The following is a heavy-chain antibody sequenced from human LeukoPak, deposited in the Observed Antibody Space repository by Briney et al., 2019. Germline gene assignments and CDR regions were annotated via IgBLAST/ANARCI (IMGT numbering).Heavy chain of an antibody. CDR2: ISAYNGNT. CDR1: GYTSTSYG. V-gene: IGHV1-18*01. CDR3: ARDPYYDFWSGYYHYFDY. D-gene: IGHD3-3*01. Sequence: ASVKVSCKASGYTSTSYGISWVRQAPGQGLEWMGWISAYNGNTNYAQKLQGRVTMTTDTSTSTAYMELRSLRSDDTAVYYCARDPYYDFWSGYYHYFDYWGQGTLVTVSS. J-gene: IGHJ4*02.